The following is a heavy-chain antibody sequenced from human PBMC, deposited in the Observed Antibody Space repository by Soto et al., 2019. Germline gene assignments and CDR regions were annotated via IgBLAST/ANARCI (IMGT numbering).Heavy chain of an antibody. CDR3: ARDGGYFFDY. CDR1: GDSIAGGYYY. D-gene: IGHD5-12*01. CDR2: IYHSGKT. J-gene: IGHJ4*02. Sequence: QVQLQESGPGLVKPSQTLSLTCIVSGDSIAGGYYYWSWVRQPPGQGLEWIGYIYHSGKTYYNSSLTSRVTISVDTSNNQLSLKLSSVTVADTALYYCARDGGYFFDYWGQGTLVTVSS. V-gene: IGHV4-30-4*01.